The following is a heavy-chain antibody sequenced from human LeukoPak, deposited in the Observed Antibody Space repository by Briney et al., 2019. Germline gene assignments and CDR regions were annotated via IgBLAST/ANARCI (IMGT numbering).Heavy chain of an antibody. D-gene: IGHD6-19*01. CDR1: GFTFSIYT. CDR2: INYNGDNK. CDR3: AKDGHCPGALCPTQIAVAGYNDN. Sequence: PGGSLRLSCAASGFTFSIYTMNWVRQAPGKGLEWVSIINYNGDNKYYADSVQGRFTISRDNSKNTVYLQMNSLRAEDTAIYYCAKDGHCPGALCPTQIAVAGYNDNWGQGTLVTASS. V-gene: IGHV3-23*01. J-gene: IGHJ4*02.